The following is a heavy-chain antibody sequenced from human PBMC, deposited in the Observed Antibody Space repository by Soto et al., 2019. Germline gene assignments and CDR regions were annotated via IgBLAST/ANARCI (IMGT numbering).Heavy chain of an antibody. CDR2: IYATGTT. D-gene: IGHD1-1*01. Sequence: SETLSLTCTVSGASFTDGSLFWGWIRKSAGKGLEWIGRIYATGTTDYNPSLKSRVMMSVDTSKKQFSLKLRSVTAADTAVYYCVRDGTKTLRDWFDPWGQGISVTV. V-gene: IGHV4-61*02. CDR3: VRDGTKTLRDWFDP. J-gene: IGHJ5*02. CDR1: GASFTDGSLF.